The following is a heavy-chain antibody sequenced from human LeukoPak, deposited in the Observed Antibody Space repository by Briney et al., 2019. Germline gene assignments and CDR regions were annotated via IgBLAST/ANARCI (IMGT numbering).Heavy chain of an antibody. V-gene: IGHV1-46*01. CDR1: GYTFTSYY. CDR3: AREGLGSVRGVIFFFDY. D-gene: IGHD3-10*01. J-gene: IGHJ4*02. CDR2: INPSGGST. Sequence: ASVKVSCKASGYTFTSYYMHWVRQAPGQGLEWMGKINPSGGSTSYAQKFQGRVTMTRDTSTSTVYMELSSLRSEDTAVYYCAREGLGSVRGVIFFFDYWGQGTLVTVSS.